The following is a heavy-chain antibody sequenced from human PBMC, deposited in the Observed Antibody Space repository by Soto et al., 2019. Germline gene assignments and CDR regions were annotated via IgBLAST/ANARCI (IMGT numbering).Heavy chain of an antibody. V-gene: IGHV1-8*01. CDR3: ASNPYCYDKNAYFQNFDY. D-gene: IGHD3-22*01. CDR1: GYTFTSYD. CDR2: MNPNTGNS. J-gene: IGHJ4*02. Sequence: ASVKVSCKASGYTFTSYDIYWVRQATGQGLEWMGWMNPNTGNSGYAQKFQGRVTITSDTSISTAHTELSSLRSEDTAVYFSASNPYCYDKNAYFQNFDYWGQGTMVIVSS.